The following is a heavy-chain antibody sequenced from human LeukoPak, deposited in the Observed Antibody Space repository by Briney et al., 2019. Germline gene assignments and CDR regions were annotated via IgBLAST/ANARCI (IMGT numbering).Heavy chain of an antibody. CDR2: IRYDGSNK. J-gene: IGHJ4*02. V-gene: IGHV3-30*02. CDR3: ARALNDYGDYVFDS. CDR1: GFTFSSYG. Sequence: GGSLRLSCAASGFTFSSYGMHWVRQAPGKGLEWVAFIRYDGSNKYYADSVKGRFTISRGNSKNTLYLQMNSLRAEDTAVYYCARALNDYGDYVFDSWGQGTLVTVSS. D-gene: IGHD4-17*01.